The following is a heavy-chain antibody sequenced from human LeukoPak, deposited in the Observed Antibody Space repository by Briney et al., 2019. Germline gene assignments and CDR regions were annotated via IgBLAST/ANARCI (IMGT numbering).Heavy chain of an antibody. Sequence: PSETLSLTCTVSGGSISSGGYYWSWIRQPPGKGLEWIGYIYHSGSTYYNPSLKSRVTISVDRSKNQFSLKLSSVTAADTAVYYCARVPGGALVRGWRGHAFDIWGQGTMVTVSS. D-gene: IGHD3-10*01. CDR1: GGSISSGGYY. CDR3: ARVPGGALVRGWRGHAFDI. J-gene: IGHJ3*02. CDR2: IYHSGST. V-gene: IGHV4-30-2*01.